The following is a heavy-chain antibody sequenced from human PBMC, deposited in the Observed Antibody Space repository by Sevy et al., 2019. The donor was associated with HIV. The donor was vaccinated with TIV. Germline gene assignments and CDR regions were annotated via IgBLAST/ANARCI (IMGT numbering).Heavy chain of an antibody. CDR1: GFSFSNYW. Sequence: GGSLRLSCAASGFSFSNYWMSWVRQAPGKGLEWVANIKRDGSEKYYVASVKGRFTISRDNAKTSRFLQMNGLRGEDTAVYYCARDCSSASCLWGMDVWGQGTTVTVSS. CDR2: IKRDGSEK. CDR3: ARDCSSASCLWGMDV. D-gene: IGHD2-2*01. J-gene: IGHJ6*02. V-gene: IGHV3-7*03.